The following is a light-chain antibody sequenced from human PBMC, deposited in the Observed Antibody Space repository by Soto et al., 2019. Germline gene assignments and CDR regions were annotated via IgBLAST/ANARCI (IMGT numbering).Light chain of an antibody. CDR3: QQFNYWPPWT. Sequence: VMTQSPATLSVSPGERVTLSCRASQRISNNVAWYQQRPGQTPRLLIYGASTRASGVPARFSGSGFGADFTLTISGLQSEDVATYYCQQFNYWPPWTFGQGTKVDNK. CDR2: GAS. V-gene: IGKV3-15*01. CDR1: QRISNN. J-gene: IGKJ1*01.